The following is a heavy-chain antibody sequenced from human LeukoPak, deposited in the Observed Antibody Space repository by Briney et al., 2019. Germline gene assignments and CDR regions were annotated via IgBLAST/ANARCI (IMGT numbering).Heavy chain of an antibody. V-gene: IGHV3-53*01. CDR3: ARGTKDIAALNYYFDY. J-gene: IGHJ4*02. Sequence: GGSLRLSCAASGLTVSSNYMSWVRQAPGKGLECVSVVYSGGNTYYADSVKGRFTISRDNSKNTLYLQMNSLRAEDTALYYCARGTKDIAALNYYFDYWGQGTLVTVSS. CDR2: VYSGGNT. D-gene: IGHD6-13*01. CDR1: GLTVSSNY.